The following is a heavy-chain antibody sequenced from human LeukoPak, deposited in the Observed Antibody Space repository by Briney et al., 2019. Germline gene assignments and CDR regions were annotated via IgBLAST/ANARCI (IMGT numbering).Heavy chain of an antibody. CDR3: ARGWDFGYSGRWRAFDY. CDR1: GDSVSSNSAA. D-gene: IGHD6-13*01. CDR2: TYYRSKWYN. V-gene: IGHV6-1*01. Sequence: SQTLSLTCAISGDSVSSNSAAWNWIRQSPSRGLEWLGRTYYRSKWYNDYAVSVKSRITINPDTSKNQFSLQLNSVTPEDTAVYYCARGWDFGYSGRWRAFDYWGQGTLVTVSS. J-gene: IGHJ4*02.